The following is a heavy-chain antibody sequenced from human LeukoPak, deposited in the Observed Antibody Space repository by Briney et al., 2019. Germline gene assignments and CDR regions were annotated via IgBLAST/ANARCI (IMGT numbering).Heavy chain of an antibody. CDR1: GYSFTSHW. CDR3: ARLRWPRGGRSSFDY. J-gene: IGHJ4*02. D-gene: IGHD3-10*01. V-gene: IGHV5-51*01. CDR2: VNPDDSDT. Sequence: GESLKISCKGPGYSFTSHWIGWVRPMPGKGLEWMGIVNPDDSDTIYSPSFQGQVTISADESITTAYLQWSSLKASDTAMYYCARLRWPRGGRSSFDYWGQGALVTVSS.